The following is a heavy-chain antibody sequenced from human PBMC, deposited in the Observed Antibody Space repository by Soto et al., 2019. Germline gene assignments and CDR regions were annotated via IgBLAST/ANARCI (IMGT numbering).Heavy chain of an antibody. D-gene: IGHD3-9*01. CDR1: GYSFTSYW. V-gene: IGHV5-51*01. Sequence: GESLKISCKGSGYSFTSYWIGWVRQMPGKGLEWMGIINPGDSDTRYSPSFQGQVTISADKSISTAYLQWSSLKASDTAMYYCARPRPKSPSYYDILTGYYGGDAFDIWGQGTMVTVS. CDR3: ARPRPKSPSYYDILTGYYGGDAFDI. J-gene: IGHJ3*02. CDR2: INPGDSDT.